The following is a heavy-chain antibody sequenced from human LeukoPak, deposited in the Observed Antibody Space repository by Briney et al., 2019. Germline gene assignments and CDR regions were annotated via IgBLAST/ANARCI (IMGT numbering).Heavy chain of an antibody. V-gene: IGHV3-30-3*01. CDR3: ARDTSPAIAGSPYDAFDM. Sequence: GSLRLSCAASGFTFSSYAMHWVRQAPGKGLEWVAVISYDGSNKYYADSVKGRFTISRDNAKNSLYLQMNSLRAEDTAVYYCARDTSPAIAGSPYDAFDMWGQGTMVTVSS. J-gene: IGHJ3*02. CDR1: GFTFSSYA. D-gene: IGHD6-13*01. CDR2: ISYDGSNK.